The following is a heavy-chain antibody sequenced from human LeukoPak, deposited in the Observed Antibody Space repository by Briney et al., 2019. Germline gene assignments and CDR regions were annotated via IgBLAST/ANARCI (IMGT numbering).Heavy chain of an antibody. Sequence: SETLSLTCTVSGGSIRSGNYFWTWIRQPAGQGLEWIGRIYTSGTTNSNPSVKSRVTMSLDTSKNQFSLKLSSVTAADTAVYYCARAMVRGVPYYYYMDVWGKGTTVTVSS. V-gene: IGHV4-61*02. CDR2: IYTSGTT. J-gene: IGHJ6*03. CDR1: GGSIRSGNYF. D-gene: IGHD3-10*01. CDR3: ARAMVRGVPYYYYMDV.